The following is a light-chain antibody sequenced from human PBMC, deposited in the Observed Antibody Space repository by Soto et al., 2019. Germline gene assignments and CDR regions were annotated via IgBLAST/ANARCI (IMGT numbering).Light chain of an antibody. CDR1: SSDIGAYNY. J-gene: IGLJ1*01. Sequence: QSALTQPASVSGSPGRSITISCTGTSSDIGAYNYVSWYQQYPGKAPKLMIYGVTNRPSGVSNRFSGSKTGNTASLTISGLQAEDEADYYCSSYTGSTTLVFGTGTKVTVL. CDR2: GVT. CDR3: SSYTGSTTLV. V-gene: IGLV2-14*01.